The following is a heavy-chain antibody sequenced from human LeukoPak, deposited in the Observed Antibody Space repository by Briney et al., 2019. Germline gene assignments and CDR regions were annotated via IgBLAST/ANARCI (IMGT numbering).Heavy chain of an antibody. J-gene: IGHJ4*02. Sequence: SETLSLTCTVSGGSISSYYWSWIRQPPGKGLEWIGYIYYSGSTNYNPSLKSRVTISVDTPKNQFSLKLSSVTAADTAVYYCARHNGRPYDFWSGYNDYWGQGTLVTVSS. CDR3: ARHNGRPYDFWSGYNDY. V-gene: IGHV4-59*08. CDR1: GGSISSYY. CDR2: IYYSGST. D-gene: IGHD3-3*01.